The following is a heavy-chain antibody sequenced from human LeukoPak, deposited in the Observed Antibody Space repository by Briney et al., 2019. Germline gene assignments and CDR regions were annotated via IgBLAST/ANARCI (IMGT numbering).Heavy chain of an antibody. CDR1: GYSISSGYY. CDR2: IYHSGST. Sequence: SETLSLTCAVSGYSISSGYYWGWIRQPPGKGLEWIGSIYHSGSTYYSPSLKSRVTISVDTSKNQFSLKLSSVTAADTAVYYCARLLGYYFDYWGQGTLVTVSS. CDR3: ARLLGYYFDY. D-gene: IGHD1-26*01. V-gene: IGHV4-38-2*01. J-gene: IGHJ4*02.